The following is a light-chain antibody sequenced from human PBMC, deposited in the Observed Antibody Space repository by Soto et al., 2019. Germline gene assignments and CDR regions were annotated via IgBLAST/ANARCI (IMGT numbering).Light chain of an antibody. CDR1: STDVGGYNY. J-gene: IGLJ2*01. CDR2: EVS. Sequence: QSALTQPGSLSGSPGQSITIPCTGTSTDVGGYNYVSWYQQHPGKAPNLMLYEVSHRPSGVSNRFSGSKSGNTSSLTISRLQAGDESDSSCRSYTTTNTEVLFGGGTKLTVL. CDR3: RSYTTTNTEVL. V-gene: IGLV2-14*01.